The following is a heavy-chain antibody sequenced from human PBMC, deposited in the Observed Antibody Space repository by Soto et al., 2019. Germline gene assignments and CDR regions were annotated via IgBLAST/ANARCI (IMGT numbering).Heavy chain of an antibody. CDR2: ISISSSYI. J-gene: IGHJ6*02. V-gene: IGHV3-21*01. CDR1: GFTFSSYS. Sequence: PGGSLRLSCASSGFTFSSYSMNWVRQAPGKGLEWVSSISISSSYIYYADSVKGRFTISRDNAKNSLYLQMNSLRAEDTAVYYCARVNCSGGSCYEGYYYYGMDVWGQGTTVTVSS. CDR3: ARVNCSGGSCYEGYYYYGMDV. D-gene: IGHD2-15*01.